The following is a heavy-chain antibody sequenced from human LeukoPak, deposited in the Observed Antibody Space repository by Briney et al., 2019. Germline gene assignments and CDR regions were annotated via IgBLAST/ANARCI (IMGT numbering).Heavy chain of an antibody. CDR1: GYTFTYYY. CDR3: ATTFVANAFDV. D-gene: IGHD2-21*01. V-gene: IGHV1-2*06. CDR2: INPNTGGT. J-gene: IGHJ3*01. Sequence: SVKVSCKASGYTFTYYYIHWVRQAPGQGLEWMGRINPNTGGTDFALKFQGRVTMTRDTSISTAYMELSSLRSDDSAVYYCATTFVANAFDVWGQGAMVTVSS.